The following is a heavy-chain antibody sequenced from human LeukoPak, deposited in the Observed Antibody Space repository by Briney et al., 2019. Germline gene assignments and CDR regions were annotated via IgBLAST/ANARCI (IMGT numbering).Heavy chain of an antibody. J-gene: IGHJ6*03. Sequence: GGSLRLSCAASGFTFSSYAMSWVRQAPGKGLEWVSAISGSGGSTYYADSVKGRFTISRDNSKNTLYLQMNSLRAEDTAVYYGAKRSGGYCSSTSCYPPYYMDVWGKGTTVTVSS. CDR3: AKRSGGYCSSTSCYPPYYMDV. CDR1: GFTFSSYA. CDR2: ISGSGGST. V-gene: IGHV3-23*01. D-gene: IGHD2-2*01.